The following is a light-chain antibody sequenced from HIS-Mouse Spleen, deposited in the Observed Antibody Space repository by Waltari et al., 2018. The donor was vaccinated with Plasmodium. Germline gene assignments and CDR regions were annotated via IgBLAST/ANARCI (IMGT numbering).Light chain of an antibody. CDR2: GAA. CDR1: QRVSSN. CDR3: QQYNNWSFT. Sequence: IVMTQSPATLSVSPGERAPLSCRASQRVSSNLAWYQQKPGQTPRLLIYGAATRATGSPARFSGSGSGTEFTLTISSLQSEDFAVYYCQQYNNWSFTFGPGTKVDIK. V-gene: IGKV3-15*01. J-gene: IGKJ3*01.